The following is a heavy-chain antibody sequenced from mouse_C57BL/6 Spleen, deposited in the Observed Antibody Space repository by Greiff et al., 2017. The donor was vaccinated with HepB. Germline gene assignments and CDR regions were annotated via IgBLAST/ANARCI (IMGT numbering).Heavy chain of an antibody. V-gene: IGHV1-80*01. Sequence: QVHVKQSGAELVKPGASVKISCKASGYAFSSYWMNWVKQRPGKGLEWIGQIYPGDGDTNYNGKFKGKATLTADKSSSTAYMQLSSLTSEDSAVYFCAREGSSTMVTYFDYWGQGTTLTVSS. D-gene: IGHD2-2*01. J-gene: IGHJ2*01. CDR2: IYPGDGDT. CDR3: AREGSSTMVTYFDY. CDR1: GYAFSSYW.